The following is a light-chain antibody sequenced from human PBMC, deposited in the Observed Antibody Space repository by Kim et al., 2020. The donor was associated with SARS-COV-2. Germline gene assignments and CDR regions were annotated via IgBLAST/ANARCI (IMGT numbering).Light chain of an antibody. J-gene: IGKJ1*01. CDR3: QQYGSSPWT. Sequence: ERDTLSCRASQSVSSSYLAWYQQKPGQAPRLLIYGASSRATGIPDRFSGSGSGTDFTLTISRLEPEDFAVYYRQQYGSSPWTFGQGTKVEIK. CDR2: GAS. CDR1: QSVSSSY. V-gene: IGKV3-20*01.